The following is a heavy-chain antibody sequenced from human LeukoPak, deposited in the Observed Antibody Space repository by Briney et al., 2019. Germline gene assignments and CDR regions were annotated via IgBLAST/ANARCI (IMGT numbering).Heavy chain of an antibody. J-gene: IGHJ3*02. CDR2: TYSDGNP. CDR3: ARKNDLFNAAFDI. Sequence: GGSLRLSCAASGFTVSSNYISWVRQAPGKGLEWVSITYSDGNPNYADSVKGRFTISRDNSRNTLSLQMNCLRGEDTAVYFCARKNDLFNAAFDIWGQGTVVTVSS. V-gene: IGHV3-53*01. CDR1: GFTVSSNY. D-gene: IGHD1-1*01.